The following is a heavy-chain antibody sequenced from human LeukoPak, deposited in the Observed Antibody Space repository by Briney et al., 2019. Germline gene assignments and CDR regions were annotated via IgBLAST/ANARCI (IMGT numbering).Heavy chain of an antibody. CDR2: ISSSSSYI. Sequence: PGGSLRLSCAASGFTFSSYSMNWVRQAPGKGLEWVSSISSSSSYIYYADSVKGRFTIFRDNAKNSLYLQMNSLRAEDTAVYYCAREQVAVAGGFDYWGQGTLVTVSS. V-gene: IGHV3-21*01. CDR1: GFTFSSYS. D-gene: IGHD6-19*01. J-gene: IGHJ4*02. CDR3: AREQVAVAGGFDY.